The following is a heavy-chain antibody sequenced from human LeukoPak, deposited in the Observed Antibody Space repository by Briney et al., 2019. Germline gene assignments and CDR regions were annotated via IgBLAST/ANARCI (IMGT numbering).Heavy chain of an antibody. V-gene: IGHV4-39*01. CDR1: GGSISSSSYY. D-gene: IGHD6-19*01. CDR2: IYYSGST. Sequence: PSETLSLTCTVSGGSISSSSYYWGWIRQPPGKGLEWIGSIYYSGSTYYNPSLKSRVTISVDTSKNQFSLKLSSVTAADTALYYCARAWGYSSLGFGYWGQGTLVTVSS. CDR3: ARAWGYSSLGFGY. J-gene: IGHJ4*02.